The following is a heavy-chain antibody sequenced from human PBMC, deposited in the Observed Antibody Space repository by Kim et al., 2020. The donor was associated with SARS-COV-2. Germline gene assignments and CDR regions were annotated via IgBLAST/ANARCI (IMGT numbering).Heavy chain of an antibody. CDR3: ATSWDV. CDR2: IKGSDGGST. CDR1: GFTFVRHD. V-gene: IGHV3-23*01. J-gene: IGHJ6*02. Sequence: GGSLRLSCSASGFTFVRHDMNWVRQSSGKGLEWVSTIKGSDGGSTYYADSVKGRFTISRDSSKTTLSLQMNGRRAEDTAVYYCATSWDVWGQGTTVTVSS.